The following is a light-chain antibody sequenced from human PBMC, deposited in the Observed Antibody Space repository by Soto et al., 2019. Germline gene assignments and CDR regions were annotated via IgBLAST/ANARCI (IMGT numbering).Light chain of an antibody. CDR3: QQYYNSPIT. CDR1: QSILSSSNSKNY. V-gene: IGKV4-1*01. Sequence: DILMTQSPDSLTVSLGERATINCKSSQSILSSSNSKNYLAWYQQKPGQPPKLLISWASTRDSGVPDRFSGSGSGATFTLTISSPQAEDVAVYYCQQYYNSPITFGQGTRLEIK. J-gene: IGKJ5*01. CDR2: WAS.